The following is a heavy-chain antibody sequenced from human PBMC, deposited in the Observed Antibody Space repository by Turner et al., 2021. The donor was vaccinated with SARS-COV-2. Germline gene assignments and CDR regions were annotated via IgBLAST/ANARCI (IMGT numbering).Heavy chain of an antibody. V-gene: IGHV1-69*01. Sequence: QVHLVQSGAEVKTPGSAVKVSCKVSGDKFSTNGISWVRQAPGKGLEWMGGVVPIFGKSNYAQKFQGRVTSTADELTTTAYMELSRLTSEDTAVYFCAREGYSGHFDHWGQGTLVTVSS. J-gene: IGHJ4*02. CDR1: GDKFSTNG. D-gene: IGHD4-4*01. CDR3: AREGYSGHFDH. CDR2: VVPIFGKS.